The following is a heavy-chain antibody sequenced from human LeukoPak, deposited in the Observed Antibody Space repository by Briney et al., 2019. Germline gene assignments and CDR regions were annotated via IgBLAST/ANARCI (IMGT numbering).Heavy chain of an antibody. Sequence: SETLSLTCTVSGGSISSSSYYWGWIRQPPGKGLEWIGSIYYSGSTYYNPSLKSRVTISVDTSKKQFSPKLSSVTAADTAVYYCARRGEGTSMSRFDYWGQGTLVTVSS. CDR2: IYYSGST. V-gene: IGHV4-39*01. CDR3: ARRGEGTSMSRFDY. J-gene: IGHJ4*02. D-gene: IGHD3-22*01. CDR1: GGSISSSSYY.